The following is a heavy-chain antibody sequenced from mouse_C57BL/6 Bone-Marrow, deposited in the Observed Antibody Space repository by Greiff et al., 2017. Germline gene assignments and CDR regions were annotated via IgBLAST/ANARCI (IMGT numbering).Heavy chain of an antibody. V-gene: IGHV1-26*01. D-gene: IGHD4-1*01. J-gene: IGHJ2*01. Sequence: EVQLQQSGPELVKPGASVKISCKASGYTFTDYYMNWVKQSHGKSLEWIGDINPNNGGTSYNQKFKGKATLTVDKSSSTAYMERRSLTSEDSAVYYCARTGWDDYFDYWGQGTTLTVSS. CDR1: GYTFTDYY. CDR2: INPNNGGT. CDR3: ARTGWDDYFDY.